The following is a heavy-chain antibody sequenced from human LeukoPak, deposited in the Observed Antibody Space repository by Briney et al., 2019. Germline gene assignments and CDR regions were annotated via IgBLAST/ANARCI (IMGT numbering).Heavy chain of an antibody. CDR3: ARAGAAAGPVRRKYFQH. CDR1: GGSFSGYY. Sequence: SETLSLTCAVYGGSFSGYYWSWIRQPPGKELEWIGEINHSGSTNYNPPLKSRVTISVDTSKNQFSLKLSSVTAADTAVYYCARAGAAAGPVRRKYFQHWGQGTLVTVSS. V-gene: IGHV4-34*01. CDR2: INHSGST. J-gene: IGHJ1*01. D-gene: IGHD6-13*01.